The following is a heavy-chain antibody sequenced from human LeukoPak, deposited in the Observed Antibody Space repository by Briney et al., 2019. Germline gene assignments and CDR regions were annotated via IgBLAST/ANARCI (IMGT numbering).Heavy chain of an antibody. CDR1: AGGSMSRDY. D-gene: IGHD3-10*01. CDR2: IYTTGST. V-gene: IGHV4-4*07. CDR3: ARSAGSYSSYYHYMDV. J-gene: IGHJ6*03. Sequence: PSETLSLTCTVSAGGSMSRDYWSWIRQPAGKGLEWIGRIYTTGSTNYNPSLESRVTISIDTSKKHVSLKLSSVTAADTAVYYCARSAGSYSSYYHYMDVWGKGTTVTVSS.